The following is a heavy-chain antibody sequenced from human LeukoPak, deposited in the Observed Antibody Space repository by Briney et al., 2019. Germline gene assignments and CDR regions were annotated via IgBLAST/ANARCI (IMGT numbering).Heavy chain of an antibody. CDR1: DGSFSGSY. D-gene: IGHD2-15*01. V-gene: IGHV4-34*01. J-gene: IGHJ4*02. Sequence: PSETLSLTCAVYDGSFSGSYYSWIRQPPGKGLEWIGEIYHSGSTNYNPSLKSRVTISVDKSKNQFSLKLSSVTAADTAVYYCAREWDLGYCSGGSCPFDYWGQGTLVTVSS. CDR3: AREWDLGYCSGGSCPFDY. CDR2: IYHSGST.